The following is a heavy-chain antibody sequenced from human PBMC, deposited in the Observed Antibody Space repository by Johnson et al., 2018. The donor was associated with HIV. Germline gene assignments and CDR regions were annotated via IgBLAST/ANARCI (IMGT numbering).Heavy chain of an antibody. D-gene: IGHD2-21*02. Sequence: MQLVESGGGVVQPGGSLRLSCAASGFTFSTYGMHWVRQAPGKGLDWVAFIRYDGSNKYFADSVKGRFTISRDNSKNTLYLQMNSLRAEDTAVYYCAKDLVVVTARGAFDIWGQGTMVTVSS. J-gene: IGHJ3*02. V-gene: IGHV3-30*02. CDR2: IRYDGSNK. CDR1: GFTFSTYG. CDR3: AKDLVVVTARGAFDI.